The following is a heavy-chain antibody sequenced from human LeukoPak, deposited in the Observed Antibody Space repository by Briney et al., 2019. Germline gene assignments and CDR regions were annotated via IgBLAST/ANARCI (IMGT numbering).Heavy chain of an antibody. D-gene: IGHD4-4*01. CDR2: ISYDGSNK. V-gene: IGHV3-30-3*01. CDR3: ARSRGNSGIYYYYGMDV. Sequence: PGGSLRLSCAASGFTFSSYAMHWVRQAPGKGLEWVAVISYDGSNKYYADSVKGRFTISRDNSKNTLYLQMNSLRAEDTAVYYCARSRGNSGIYYYYGMDVWGQGTRSPSP. J-gene: IGHJ6*02. CDR1: GFTFSSYA.